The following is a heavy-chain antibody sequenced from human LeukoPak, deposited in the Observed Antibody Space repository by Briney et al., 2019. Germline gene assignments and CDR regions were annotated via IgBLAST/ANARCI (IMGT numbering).Heavy chain of an antibody. Sequence: ASVTVSCKASGYTFIDYYIHWVRQAPGEGLEWMGWINPNSGGTNYAQKFQGSVTMTRDTSISTAYMELTRLNSDDTAVYYCAKNMGYGDYWYFDLWGRGTLVTVSS. V-gene: IGHV1-2*02. CDR1: GYTFIDYY. J-gene: IGHJ2*01. CDR3: AKNMGYGDYWYFDL. D-gene: IGHD4-17*01. CDR2: INPNSGGT.